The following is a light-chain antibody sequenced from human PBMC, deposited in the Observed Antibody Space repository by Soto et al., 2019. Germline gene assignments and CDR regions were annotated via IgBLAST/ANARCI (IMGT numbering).Light chain of an antibody. V-gene: IGKV3-20*01. CDR1: QTVTRNY. CDR3: HQYGSSPGS. J-gene: IGKJ1*01. CDR2: GAS. Sequence: EVVLTQSPGTLSLSPGERATLSCRASQTVTRNYLAWHQQKPGQTPRLLVYGASSRATGIPDRFSGSGSGTDFTLTISRLEAEDFAIYYCHQYGSSPGSFGQGTKVDI.